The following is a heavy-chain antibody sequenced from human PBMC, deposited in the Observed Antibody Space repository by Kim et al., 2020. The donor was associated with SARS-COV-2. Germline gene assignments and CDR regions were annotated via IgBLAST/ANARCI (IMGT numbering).Heavy chain of an antibody. J-gene: IGHJ4*02. Sequence: THSNPSLKSRVTISVEPSKNQFSLKLSSVTAVDTAVYYCARSDYGDYFDYWGQGTLVTVSS. CDR2: T. D-gene: IGHD4-17*01. V-gene: IGHV4-59*01. CDR3: ARSDYGDYFDY.